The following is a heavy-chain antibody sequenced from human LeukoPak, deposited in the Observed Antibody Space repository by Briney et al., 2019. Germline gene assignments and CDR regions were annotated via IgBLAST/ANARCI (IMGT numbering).Heavy chain of an antibody. CDR1: GGSISSSSYY. J-gene: IGHJ6*02. Sequence: TSETLSLTCTVSGGSISSSSYYWGWIRQPPGKGLEWIGSIYYSGSTYYNPSLKSRVTISVDTSKNQFSLKLSSVTAADTAVYYCAAAAGPQDEGNYYYYYGMDVWGQGTTVTVSS. D-gene: IGHD6-13*01. V-gene: IGHV4-39*07. CDR2: IYYSGST. CDR3: AAAAGPQDEGNYYYYYGMDV.